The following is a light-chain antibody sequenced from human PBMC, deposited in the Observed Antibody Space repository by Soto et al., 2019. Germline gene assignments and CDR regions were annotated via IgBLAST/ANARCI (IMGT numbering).Light chain of an antibody. CDR2: SAS. V-gene: IGKV1-39*01. CDR3: QQSYRLPLT. Sequence: DIQMTQSPSSLSASVGDRVTITCRASQGIRTFLNWYHQKPGKAPKLLIYSASYLQSGVPSNFSGSGSGTDFTLSIVTLQPEDFGTYFCQQSYRLPLTFGGGTKVDIK. J-gene: IGKJ4*01. CDR1: QGIRTF.